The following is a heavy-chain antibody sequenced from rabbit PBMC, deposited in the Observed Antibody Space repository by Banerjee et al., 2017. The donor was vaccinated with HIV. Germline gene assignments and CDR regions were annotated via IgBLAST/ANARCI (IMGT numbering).Heavy chain of an antibody. CDR3: ARSAGYGTDGYLNF. D-gene: IGHD7-1*01. J-gene: IGHJ4*01. CDR1: GFSVSSSYW. Sequence: EESGGGLVQPEGSLTLTCTASGFSVSSSYWICWVRQAPGKGLEWIACIYAGSGGTTYYASWAKGRFTISRTSSTTVTLQMTSLTAADTATYFCARSAGYGTDGYLNFWGPGTLVTDS. CDR2: IYAGSGGTT. V-gene: IGHV1S45*01.